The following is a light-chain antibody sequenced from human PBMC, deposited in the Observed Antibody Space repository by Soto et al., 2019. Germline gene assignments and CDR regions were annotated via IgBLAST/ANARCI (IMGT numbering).Light chain of an antibody. CDR1: QSVSSY. CDR2: DAS. CDR3: QQRSNWPRGFT. Sequence: EIVLTQSPATLSLSPGERATLSCRASQSVSSYLAWYQQKPGQAPRLLIYDASNRATGIPARFSGSGSGTDFTLTISSLVPEDFAVYYCQQRSNWPRGFTFGPGTKVDIK. V-gene: IGKV3-11*01. J-gene: IGKJ3*01.